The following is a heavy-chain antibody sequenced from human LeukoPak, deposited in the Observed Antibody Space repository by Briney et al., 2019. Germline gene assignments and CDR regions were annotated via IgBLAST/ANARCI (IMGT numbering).Heavy chain of an antibody. V-gene: IGHV3-74*01. CDR1: GFTFSSYW. D-gene: IGHD3-10*01. Sequence: GGSLTLSCAASGFTFSSYWMHWVRQAPGKGLVWVSRINSDGSSTSYTDSVKGRFTISRDNAKNTLYLQMNSLRAEDTALYYCARDLHYGSADYWGQGTLVTVSS. CDR3: ARDLHYGSADY. CDR2: INSDGSST. J-gene: IGHJ4*02.